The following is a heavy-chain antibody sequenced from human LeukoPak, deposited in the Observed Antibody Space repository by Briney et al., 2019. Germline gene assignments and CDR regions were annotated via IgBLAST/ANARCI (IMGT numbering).Heavy chain of an antibody. CDR2: IRTKIDGETT. J-gene: IGHJ6*02. D-gene: IGHD1/OR15-1a*01. Sequence: GGSLRLSCAASGFNFNYVWMSWVRQAPGKGLEWVGRIRTKIDGETTDVVAPLKGRFTISRDDSKSTLYLQMNSLKTEDSAVYYCTTERIWEQLRPFGMDIWGQGTTVTVSS. CDR3: TTERIWEQLRPFGMDI. CDR1: GFNFNYVW. V-gene: IGHV3-15*01.